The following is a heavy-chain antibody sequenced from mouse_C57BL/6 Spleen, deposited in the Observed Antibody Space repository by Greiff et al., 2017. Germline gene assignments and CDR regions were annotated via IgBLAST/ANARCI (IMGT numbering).Heavy chain of an antibody. CDR2: ISNGGGST. D-gene: IGHD1-1*01. J-gene: IGHJ3*01. CDR1: GFTFSDYY. V-gene: IGHV5-12*01. Sequence: EVQLVESGGGLVQPGGSLKLSCAASGFTFSDYYMYWVRQTPEKRLEWVAYISNGGGSTYYPDTVKGRFTISRDNAKNTLYLQMSRLKSEDTAMYYCARHGHGSSPFAYWGQGTLVTVSA. CDR3: ARHGHGSSPFAY.